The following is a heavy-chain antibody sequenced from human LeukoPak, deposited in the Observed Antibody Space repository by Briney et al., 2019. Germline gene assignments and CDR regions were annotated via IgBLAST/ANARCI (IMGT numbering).Heavy chain of an antibody. D-gene: IGHD3-3*01. J-gene: IGHJ4*02. CDR3: ARDYYDFWSGYYLVFDY. CDR2: IYYSGST. Sequence: TSETLSLTCTVSGGSISSSSYYWGWIRQPPGKGLEWIGSIYYSGSTYYNPSLKSRVTISVDTSKNQFSLKLSSVTTADTAVYYCARDYYDFWSGYYLVFDYWGQGTLVTVSS. CDR1: GGSISSSSYY. V-gene: IGHV4-39*01.